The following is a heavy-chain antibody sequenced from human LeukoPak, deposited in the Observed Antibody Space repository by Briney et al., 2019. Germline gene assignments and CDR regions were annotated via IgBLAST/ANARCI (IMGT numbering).Heavy chain of an antibody. CDR3: APATMTFDY. D-gene: IGHD5-24*01. Sequence: ASVRVSCKASGYSFIDYYMHWVRQAPGQGLEWMGWINPKSGGTNYAQKFQDRVTMTTDTSISTAYMELSRLTSDDTAVYYCAPATMTFDYWGQGTLVTVSS. CDR1: GYSFIDYY. CDR2: INPKSGGT. V-gene: IGHV1-2*02. J-gene: IGHJ4*02.